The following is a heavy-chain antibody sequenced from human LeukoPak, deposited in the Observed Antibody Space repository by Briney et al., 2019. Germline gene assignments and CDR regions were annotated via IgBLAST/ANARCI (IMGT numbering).Heavy chain of an antibody. CDR3: VRYANYGDYPNWLDP. D-gene: IGHD4-17*01. CDR1: GGSMNGYY. CDR2: IFSSGST. Sequence: SETLSLTCTVSGGSMNGYYWNWIRQSAGKGLQWIGRIFSSGSTNYNPSLKSRVTMSLDKSKNQFSLKLYSVTAADTAVYYCVRYANYGDYPNWLDPWGQGTLVTVS. J-gene: IGHJ5*02. V-gene: IGHV4-4*07.